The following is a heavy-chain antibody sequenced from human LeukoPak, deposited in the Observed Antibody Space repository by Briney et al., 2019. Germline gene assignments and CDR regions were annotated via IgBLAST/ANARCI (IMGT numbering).Heavy chain of an antibody. CDR1: GFTFSDFW. CDR3: AKDLWSWGRPDY. D-gene: IGHD3-16*01. Sequence: GGSLRLSCAASGFTFSDFWMHWVRQAPGKGLVWVSRINSGGTVTNYADSVKGRLTISRDNAKNTLYLQMNSLRAEDTALYSCAKDLWSWGRPDYWGQGTLVTVSS. CDR2: INSGGTVT. J-gene: IGHJ4*02. V-gene: IGHV3-74*01.